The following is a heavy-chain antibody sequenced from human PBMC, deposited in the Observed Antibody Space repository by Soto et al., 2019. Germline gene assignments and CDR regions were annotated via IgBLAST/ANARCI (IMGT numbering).Heavy chain of an antibody. CDR3: ASENMVGSSPYYFDN. CDR2: VYYSGSL. CDR1: SDSLTITSHY. V-gene: IGHV4-39*01. Sequence: SETLSLTCIVSSDSLTITSHYWGWVRQPPGKGLEWIGNVYYSGSLYFNPSLKGRATISLDTSKNQLTLTLTSVTAADTAVYYCASENMVGSSPYYFDNWGQGALVTVSS. J-gene: IGHJ4*02. D-gene: IGHD6-13*01.